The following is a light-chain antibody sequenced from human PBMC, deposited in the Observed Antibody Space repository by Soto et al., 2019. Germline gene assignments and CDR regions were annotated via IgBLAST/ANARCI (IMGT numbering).Light chain of an antibody. J-gene: IGLJ1*01. CDR1: SSIIGRDF. V-gene: IGLV1-47*01. CDR2: HNN. Sequence: QSVLTQPPSASGTPGQRGTISCSEISSIIGRDFEYWYQHLPGRAPKLLIYHNNQRPSGVPDRFSGSKFGTSGSLAISDLRSEDEADYYCSAWDDSLSAYVFGAGTQLTVL. CDR3: SAWDDSLSAYV.